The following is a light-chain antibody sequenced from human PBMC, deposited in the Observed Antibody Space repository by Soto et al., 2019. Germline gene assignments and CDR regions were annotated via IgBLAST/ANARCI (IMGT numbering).Light chain of an antibody. CDR1: SSDVGTYNL. CDR2: EDS. J-gene: IGLJ1*01. V-gene: IGLV2-23*01. Sequence: QSVLTQPASVSGSPGQSITISCTGTSSDVGTYNLVSWYQQHPGKAPKLMIYEDSKRPSGVSYRFSGSKSGNRASLTISGLQAEDETDYYCCSYAGGTTYVFGTGTKLTVL. CDR3: CSYAGGTTYV.